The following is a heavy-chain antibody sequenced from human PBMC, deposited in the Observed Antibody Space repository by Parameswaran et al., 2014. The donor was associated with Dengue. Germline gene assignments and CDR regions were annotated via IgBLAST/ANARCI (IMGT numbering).Heavy chain of an antibody. J-gene: IGHJ3*02. V-gene: IGHV3-66*01. CDR3: ARGNDDAFDI. CDR2: IYGGDST. Sequence: WIRQPPGKGLEWVSTIYGGDSTNYADSVKGRFTISRDNSKNTLYLQMNSLRVEDTAVYYCARGNDDAFDIRGQETMVTVSS.